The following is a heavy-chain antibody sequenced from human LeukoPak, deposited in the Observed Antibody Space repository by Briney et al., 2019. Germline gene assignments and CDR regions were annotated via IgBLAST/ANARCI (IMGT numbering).Heavy chain of an antibody. CDR3: ARRYTNSWYDTDY. D-gene: IGHD6-13*01. CDR2: INPNSGGT. J-gene: IGHJ4*02. V-gene: IGHV1-2*02. CDR1: GYTFNVYY. Sequence: ASVKVSCKASGYTFNVYYIHWVRQAPGQGLEWMGWINPNSGGTHYAQKFQGTVTMTRDTSISTAYMELSRLRSDDTAIYYCARRYTNSWYDTDYWGQGTLVTVSS.